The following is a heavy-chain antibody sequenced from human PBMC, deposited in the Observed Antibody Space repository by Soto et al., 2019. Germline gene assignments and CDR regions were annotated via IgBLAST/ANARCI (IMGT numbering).Heavy chain of an antibody. CDR3: ASSGGSGSRDAFDI. CDR2: IYNSGST. J-gene: IGHJ3*02. CDR1: GGSISSYY. D-gene: IGHD3-10*01. V-gene: IGHV4-59*08. Sequence: ETLSLTCTVSGGSISSYYWSWIRQPPGKGLEWIGYIYNSGSTNYNPSLKSRVTISVDTSKNQFSLKLSSVTAADTAVYYCASSGGSGSRDAFDIWGQGTMVTVSS.